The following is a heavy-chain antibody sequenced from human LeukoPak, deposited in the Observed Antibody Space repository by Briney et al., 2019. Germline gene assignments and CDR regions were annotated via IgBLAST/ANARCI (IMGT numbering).Heavy chain of an antibody. CDR1: GGSITSSNW. V-gene: IGHV4-4*02. J-gene: IGHJ5*02. Sequence: SGTLSLTCAVSGGSITSSNWWTWVRQPPGKGLEGIGEIYYSGITNYNPSLKSRVTSSMEKSNNQFSLELTSVTAADTAMYYCAREYGSSHGFDPWGQGTLVTVSS. D-gene: IGHD6-13*01. CDR2: IYYSGIT. CDR3: AREYGSSHGFDP.